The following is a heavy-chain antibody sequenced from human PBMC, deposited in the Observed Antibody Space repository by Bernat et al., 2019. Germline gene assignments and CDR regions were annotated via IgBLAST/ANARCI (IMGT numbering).Heavy chain of an antibody. V-gene: IGHV3-30*18. Sequence: QVQLVESGGGVVQPGRSLRLSCAASGFTFSSYGMHWVRQAPGKGLEWVAVISYDGGNKYYADSVKGRFTISRDNSKNTLYLQMNSLRAEDTAVYDCAKDQGDYGDYFFDYWGQGTLVTVSS. CDR3: AKDQGDYGDYFFDY. CDR2: ISYDGGNK. D-gene: IGHD4-17*01. CDR1: GFTFSSYG. J-gene: IGHJ4*02.